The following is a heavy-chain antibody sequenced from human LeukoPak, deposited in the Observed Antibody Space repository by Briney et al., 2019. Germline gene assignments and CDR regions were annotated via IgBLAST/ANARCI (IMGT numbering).Heavy chain of an antibody. CDR1: GFTFSSQW. Sequence: GGSLRLSCTASGFTFSSQWMSWVRQALGKGLEWVANIRQDGSETQYVDSMKGRFTISRDNAKNSSYLQMNSLRAEDTAMYYCVTTTQSRAFDYWGQGTLVTVSS. D-gene: IGHD1-26*01. J-gene: IGHJ4*02. CDR2: IRQDGSET. V-gene: IGHV3-7*01. CDR3: VTTTQSRAFDY.